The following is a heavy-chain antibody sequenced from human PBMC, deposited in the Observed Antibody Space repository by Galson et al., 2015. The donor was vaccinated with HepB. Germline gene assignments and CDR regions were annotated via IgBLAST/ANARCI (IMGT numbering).Heavy chain of an antibody. J-gene: IGHJ6*03. V-gene: IGHV3-33*06. CDR1: GFTFSRYA. D-gene: IGHD1/OR15-1a*01. CDR2: IWYDGSDK. Sequence: SLRLSCAASGFTFSRYAMHWVRQAPGKGLEWVAVIWYDGSDKYYADSVKGRFTFSRDNSKNTLYLQMNSLRAEDTAVYYCAKSGNNTVVYMDVWGKGTTVTVSS. CDR3: AKSGNNTVVYMDV.